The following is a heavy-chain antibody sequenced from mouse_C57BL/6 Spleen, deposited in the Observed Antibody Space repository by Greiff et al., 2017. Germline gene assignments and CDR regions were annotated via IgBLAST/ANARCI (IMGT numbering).Heavy chain of an antibody. CDR3: ARSSGAGGFDY. CDR1: GYTFTSYW. J-gene: IGHJ2*01. V-gene: IGHV1-52*01. CDR2: IDPSDSET. Sequence: QVQLKQPGAELVRPGSSVKLSCKASGYTFTSYWMHWVKQRPIQGLEWIGNIDPSDSETHYNQKFKDKATLTVDKSSSTAYMQLSSLTSEDSAVYYCARSSGAGGFDYWGQGTTLTVSS. D-gene: IGHD1-3*01.